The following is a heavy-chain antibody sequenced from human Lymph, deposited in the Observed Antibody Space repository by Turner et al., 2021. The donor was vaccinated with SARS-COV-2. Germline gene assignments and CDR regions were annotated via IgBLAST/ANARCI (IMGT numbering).Heavy chain of an antibody. D-gene: IGHD1-26*01. CDR3: AREGVVGATSGLDY. Sequence: QVQLVESGGGVVQPGRSLRLSCAASGFTFSSHGMHWGRQAPGKGLEWVAVIWYDGSNKYHADSVKGRFTISRDNSKNTLYLQMNSLRAEDTAVYYCAREGVVGATSGLDYWGQGTLVTVSS. CDR1: GFTFSSHG. J-gene: IGHJ4*02. V-gene: IGHV3-33*01. CDR2: IWYDGSNK.